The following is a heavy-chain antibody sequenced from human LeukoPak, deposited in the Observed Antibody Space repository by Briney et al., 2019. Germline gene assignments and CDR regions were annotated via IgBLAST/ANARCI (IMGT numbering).Heavy chain of an antibody. Sequence: GGSLRLSCATSGFTFSNYGMDWVRQAPGKGLEWVAVIWYDGSKKYYADSVKGRFTISRDQSKNTVYLQMNSLRVEDTAVYYCARVEAAWFDPWGQGTLVTASS. V-gene: IGHV3-33*01. CDR2: IWYDGSKK. J-gene: IGHJ5*02. CDR1: GFTFSNYG. D-gene: IGHD2-15*01. CDR3: ARVEAAWFDP.